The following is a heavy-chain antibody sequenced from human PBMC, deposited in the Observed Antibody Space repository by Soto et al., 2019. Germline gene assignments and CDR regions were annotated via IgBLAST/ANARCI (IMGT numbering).Heavy chain of an antibody. CDR2: IYYSGST. Sequence: PSETLSLTCTVSGGSFSSYYWTWIRQSPGKGLEWIGYIYYSGSTDYNPSLRGRLAISIDTSKNQFSLRLNSMTAADTAVYYCATLKNAFDIWGQGTMVTVSS. J-gene: IGHJ3*02. CDR1: GGSFSSYY. CDR3: ATLKNAFDI. V-gene: IGHV4-59*08.